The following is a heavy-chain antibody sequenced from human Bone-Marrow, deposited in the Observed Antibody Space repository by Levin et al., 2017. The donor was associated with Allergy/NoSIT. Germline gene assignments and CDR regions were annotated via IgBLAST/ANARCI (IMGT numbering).Heavy chain of an antibody. Sequence: ASVKVSCKASGYTFTSYGISWVRQAPGQGLEWMGWISAYNGNTNYAQKLQGRVTMTTDTSTSTAYMELRSLRSDDTAVYYCARDIRFLEWLSRYYYYGMDVWGQGTTVTVSS. V-gene: IGHV1-18*01. CDR2: ISAYNGNT. J-gene: IGHJ6*02. CDR1: GYTFTSYG. CDR3: ARDIRFLEWLSRYYYYGMDV. D-gene: IGHD3-3*01.